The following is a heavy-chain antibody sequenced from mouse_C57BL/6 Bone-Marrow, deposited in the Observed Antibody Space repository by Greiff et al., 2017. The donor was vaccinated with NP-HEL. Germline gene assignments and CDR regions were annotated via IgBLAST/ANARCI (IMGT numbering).Heavy chain of an antibody. CDR1: GFNIKNTY. CDR2: IDPANGNT. Sequence: VHVKQSVAELVRPGASVKLSCTASGFNIKNTYMHWVKQRPEQGLEWIGRIDPANGNTKYAPKFQGKATITADPSSNTAYLQLSSLTSEDTAIYYCARSGSLWLRLLFDYWGQGTTLTVSS. D-gene: IGHD2-2*01. V-gene: IGHV14-3*01. CDR3: ARSGSLWLRLLFDY. J-gene: IGHJ2*01.